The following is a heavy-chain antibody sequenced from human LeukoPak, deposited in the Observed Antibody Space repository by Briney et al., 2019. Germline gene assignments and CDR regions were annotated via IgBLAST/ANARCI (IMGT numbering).Heavy chain of an antibody. V-gene: IGHV4-59*01. CDR1: HGSISGYY. Sequence: SETLSLTCTVSHGSISGYYWSWIRQPPGKGLEWIAYIHDSANTNYNPSLKSRVTISVDTSKNQFSLKLSSVTAADTAVYYCARGRITIFGVVTPHFDYWGQGNLVTVSS. CDR2: IHDSANT. CDR3: ARGRITIFGVVTPHFDY. D-gene: IGHD3-3*01. J-gene: IGHJ4*02.